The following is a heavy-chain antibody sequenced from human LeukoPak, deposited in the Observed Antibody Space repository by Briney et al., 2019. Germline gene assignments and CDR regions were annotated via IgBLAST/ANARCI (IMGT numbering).Heavy chain of an antibody. CDR3: AATLRYCSSTTCYTDYYGLDV. D-gene: IGHD2-2*02. Sequence: GESLKISCKGSGYTFTKYWISWVRQVPGKGLECMGIIDPRDSDTRYSPSFQGQVTISVDKSINTAYLQWSSLKAPDTAMYYCAATLRYCSSTTCYTDYYGLDVWGQGTTVTVSS. V-gene: IGHV5-51*01. CDR1: GYTFTKYW. CDR2: IDPRDSDT. J-gene: IGHJ6*02.